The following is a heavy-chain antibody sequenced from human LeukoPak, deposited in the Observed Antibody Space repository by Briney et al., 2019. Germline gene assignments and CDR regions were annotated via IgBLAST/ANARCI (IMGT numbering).Heavy chain of an antibody. CDR2: IYPGDSDT. J-gene: IGHJ5*02. CDR3: ARHGVPGILWSWFDP. Sequence: GESLKISCKGSGYSFTSYWIGWVRQMPGKGLEWMGIIYPGDSDTRYSPSFQGQVTISADKSISTAYLQWSSLKASDTATYYCARHGVPGILWSWFDPWGQGTLVTVSS. D-gene: IGHD2-21*01. V-gene: IGHV5-51*01. CDR1: GYSFTSYW.